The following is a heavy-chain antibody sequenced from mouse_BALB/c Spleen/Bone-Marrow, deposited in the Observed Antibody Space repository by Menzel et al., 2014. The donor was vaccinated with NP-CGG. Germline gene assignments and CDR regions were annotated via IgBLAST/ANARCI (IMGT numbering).Heavy chain of an antibody. V-gene: IGHV1-76*01. D-gene: IGHD2-2*01. Sequence: VQLQQSGAELVRPGASVKLSCKTSGYIFTSYWIHWVKQRSGQGLEWIARIYPGSGSTYYNEKFEGKATLTADKSSSTAYMQLSSLKSKDSAVYFCASGVTTGWFVYWGQGTLVTVSA. CDR1: GYIFTSYW. CDR2: IYPGSGST. CDR3: ASGVTTGWFVY. J-gene: IGHJ3*01.